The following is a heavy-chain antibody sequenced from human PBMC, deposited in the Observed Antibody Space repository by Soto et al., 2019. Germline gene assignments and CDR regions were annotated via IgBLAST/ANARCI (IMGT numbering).Heavy chain of an antibody. Sequence: EVQLLESGGGLAQPGGSLRLSCAASGFTFSRCAMSWVRQSPGKGLEWVSGIDESGSNTYYADSVKGRFSISRDNSENTLYLQMNSLRAEDTALYYCAKESYNRRTDCDSWGQGTLVTVSS. D-gene: IGHD3-10*01. CDR3: AKESYNRRTDCDS. CDR2: IDESGSNT. J-gene: IGHJ4*02. V-gene: IGHV3-23*01. CDR1: GFTFSRCA.